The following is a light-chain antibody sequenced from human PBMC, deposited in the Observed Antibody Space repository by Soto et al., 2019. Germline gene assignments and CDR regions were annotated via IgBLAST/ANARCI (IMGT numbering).Light chain of an antibody. J-gene: IGLJ1*01. V-gene: IGLV2-11*01. CDR3: CSYAGSPRYV. CDR2: DVS. CDR1: SIDVGTYNY. Sequence: QSVLTQPRSVSGSLGQSVTISCTGTSIDVGTYNYVSWYQQHPGKAPKVMIYDVSERPSGVPDRFSGSKSGNTASLTISGLQAEDEADYYCCSYAGSPRYVLGTGTKVTVL.